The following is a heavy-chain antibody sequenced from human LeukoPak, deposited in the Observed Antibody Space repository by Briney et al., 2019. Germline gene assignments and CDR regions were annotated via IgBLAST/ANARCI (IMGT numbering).Heavy chain of an antibody. J-gene: IGHJ4*02. CDR1: GFSVSEYG. CDR2: VSYDGGHK. D-gene: IGHD3-22*01. Sequence: PGRSLRLSCVGSGFSVSEYGIHWVRQAPGKGLEWVAVVSYDGGHKYYAYSVKGRFTISRDTSSYTVSLQMNSLRVEDTAVYYCARDRINMMVLGHDSGLDFWGQGTLVTVSS. CDR3: ARDRINMMVLGHDSGLDF. V-gene: IGHV3-30*03.